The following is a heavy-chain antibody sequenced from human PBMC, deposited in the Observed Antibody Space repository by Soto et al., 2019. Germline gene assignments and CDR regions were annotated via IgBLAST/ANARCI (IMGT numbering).Heavy chain of an antibody. CDR3: ARGGSAGDYDLCPTY. D-gene: IGHD4-17*01. CDR1: GYTFTSYG. Sequence: ASVKVSCKASGYTFTSYGISWVRQAPGQGLEWMGWISAYNGNTNYAQKLQGRVTMTTDTSTSTAYMELRSLRSDDTAVYYCARGGSAGDYDLCPTYWGQGTLVTVPS. CDR2: ISAYNGNT. J-gene: IGHJ4*02. V-gene: IGHV1-18*01.